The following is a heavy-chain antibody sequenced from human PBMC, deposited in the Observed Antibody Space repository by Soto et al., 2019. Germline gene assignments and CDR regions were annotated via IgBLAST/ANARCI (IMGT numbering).Heavy chain of an antibody. CDR2: IRSKANSYAT. V-gene: IGHV3-73*01. D-gene: IGHD6-13*01. Sequence: PGGSLRLSCAASGFTFSGSAMHWVRQASGKGLEWVGRIRSKANSYATAYAASAKGRFTISRDDSKYTAYLQMNSRKTEDTAVHYCTSSSSWYVGGMDVWGQGTTVTVSS. J-gene: IGHJ6*02. CDR1: GFTFSGSA. CDR3: TSSSSWYVGGMDV.